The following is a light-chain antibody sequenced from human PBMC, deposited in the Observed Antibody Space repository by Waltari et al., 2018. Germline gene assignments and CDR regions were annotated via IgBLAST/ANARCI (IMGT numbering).Light chain of an antibody. J-gene: IGKJ1*01. Sequence: DIQMTQSPSTLSASVGARVTIPCRASQSISSWLAWYQQKPGKAPNLLIYMASSLESGVPSRFSGSGSGTEFTLTISSLQPDDFATYYCQHYNTYPWTFGQGTKVEIK. CDR3: QHYNTYPWT. CDR1: QSISSW. CDR2: MAS. V-gene: IGKV1-5*03.